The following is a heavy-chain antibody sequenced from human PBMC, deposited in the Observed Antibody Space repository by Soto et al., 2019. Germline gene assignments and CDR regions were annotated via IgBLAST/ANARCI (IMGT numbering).Heavy chain of an antibody. CDR1: GGSISSYY. CDR3: ARAGGSGELFFDY. D-gene: IGHD3-10*01. V-gene: IGHV4-59*01. J-gene: IGHJ4*02. CDR2: IYYSGST. Sequence: SETLSLTCTVSGGSISSYYWTWIRQPPGKGLEWIGYIYYSGSTNYNPSLKSRVTISVDTSKNQFSLKLSSVTAADTAVYYCARAGGSGELFFDYWGQGTLVPVSS.